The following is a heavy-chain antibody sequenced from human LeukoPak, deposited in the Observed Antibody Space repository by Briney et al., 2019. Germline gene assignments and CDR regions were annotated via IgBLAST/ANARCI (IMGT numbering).Heavy chain of an antibody. CDR3: EREEERLAKAGTSAFDL. V-gene: IGHV3-74*01. D-gene: IGHD6-13*01. Sequence: GGALRLSCVASGDTFSENWMRWVRQAPGKGLAWVSHINGDGGLTNYADSVKGRFTISRDTDRNTVYLQMSILRVEDTDIYVCEREEERLAKAGTSAFDLGGQGTLVTVSP. J-gene: IGHJ3*01. CDR1: GDTFSENW. CDR2: INGDGGLT.